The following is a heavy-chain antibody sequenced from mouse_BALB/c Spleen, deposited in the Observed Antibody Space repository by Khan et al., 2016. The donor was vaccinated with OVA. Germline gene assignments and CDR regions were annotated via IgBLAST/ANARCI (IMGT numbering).Heavy chain of an antibody. Sequence: QVQLKQSGAELARPGASVKLSCKASGYTFTTHWMQWVKQRLGQGLEWIGTIYPGDGDTRYTQNFKDKATLTADKFSSTAYMQLSSLSSEDTAVYYCASYRYDYFDYWGQGTTLTVSS. V-gene: IGHV1-87*01. D-gene: IGHD2-14*01. CDR3: ASYRYDYFDY. CDR2: IYPGDGDT. CDR1: GYTFTTHW. J-gene: IGHJ2*01.